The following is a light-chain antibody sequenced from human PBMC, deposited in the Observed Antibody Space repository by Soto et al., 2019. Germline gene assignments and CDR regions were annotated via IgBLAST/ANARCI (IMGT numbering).Light chain of an antibody. CDR3: QQYNTYWT. Sequence: DIQMTQSPSTLSASVGDRVTITCRASQSINTWLAWYQQRPGRAPKLLIYDASSLQSGVPSRFSGSGSATEFTLTISSLQPDDSASYYCQQYNTYWTFGQGTKVEIK. V-gene: IGKV1-5*01. CDR2: DAS. J-gene: IGKJ1*01. CDR1: QSINTW.